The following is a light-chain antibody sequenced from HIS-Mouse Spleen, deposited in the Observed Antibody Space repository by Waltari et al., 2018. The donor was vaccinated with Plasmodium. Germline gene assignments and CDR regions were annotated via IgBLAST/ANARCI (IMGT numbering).Light chain of an antibody. Sequence: SSELTQDPAVSVALGQTVRITCQGDSLRSYYASWYQQNPGQAPVLVIYGKNNRPSGIPDLFSGSSSGNTASLTITGARAEDEADYYCNSRDSSGNHLVFGGGTKLTVL. V-gene: IGLV3-19*01. CDR3: NSRDSSGNHLV. CDR2: GKN. CDR1: SLRSYY. J-gene: IGLJ2*01.